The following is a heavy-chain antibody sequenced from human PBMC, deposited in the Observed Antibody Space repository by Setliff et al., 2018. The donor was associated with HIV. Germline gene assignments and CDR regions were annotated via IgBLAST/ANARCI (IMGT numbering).Heavy chain of an antibody. J-gene: IGHJ6*03. CDR1: GFTFSSYW. CDR2: MNSDGTT. D-gene: IGHD2-21*01. V-gene: IGHV3-49*04. Sequence: GGSLRLSCEASGFTFSSYWMHWVRQAPGKGLVWVSRMNSDGTTEYAASVKGRFTISRDDSKSIAYLQMNSLKTEDTAVYYCTRGGEGDYYYYMDVWGKGTTVTVSS. CDR3: TRGGEGDYYYYMDV.